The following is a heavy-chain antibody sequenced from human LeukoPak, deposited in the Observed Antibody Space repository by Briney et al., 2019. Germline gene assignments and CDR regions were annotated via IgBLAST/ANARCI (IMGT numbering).Heavy chain of an antibody. CDR2: INPSGGST. V-gene: IGHV1-46*03. CDR1: GYTFTSYY. CDR3: ARAPAVTTFDY. J-gene: IGHJ4*02. Sequence: ASVKVSCKASGYTFTSYYMHWVRQAPGQGLEWMGIINPSGGSTSYAQKLQGRVTMTRDTSTSTVYMELSSLRSEDTAVYYCARAPAVTTFDYWGQGTLVTVSS. D-gene: IGHD4-17*01.